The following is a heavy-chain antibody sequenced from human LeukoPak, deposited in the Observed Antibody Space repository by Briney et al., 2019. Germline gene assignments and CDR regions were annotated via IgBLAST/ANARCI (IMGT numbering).Heavy chain of an antibody. D-gene: IGHD3-10*01. CDR3: VIMIDYNNSTSNYYMDV. J-gene: IGHJ6*03. V-gene: IGHV1-24*01. CDR1: GYTFSSYS. Sequence: GASVKVSCKASGYTFSSYSISWVRQATGKELEWMVGFVPEEGETIYPQKIRCRVTMTDDTNTNTTYIELRNVRSEDAAVSYCVIMIDYNNSTSNYYMDVGDKGPTVTVSS. CDR2: FVPEEGET.